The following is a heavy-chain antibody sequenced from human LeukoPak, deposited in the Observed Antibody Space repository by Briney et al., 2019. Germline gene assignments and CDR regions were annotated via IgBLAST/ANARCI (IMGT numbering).Heavy chain of an antibody. Sequence: PAGSLRLSCAASGFTVSSSYMCWVRHAPGEGLERVSVIYSGGSTYYADSVKGRFTISRDTSLNTLYLQMASLRAEDTAVYYCAKGTGGATVTTSQDPWGQGTLVTVSS. J-gene: IGHJ5*02. CDR2: IYSGGST. CDR3: AKGTGGATVTTSQDP. V-gene: IGHV3-53*01. D-gene: IGHD4-11*01. CDR1: GFTVSSSY.